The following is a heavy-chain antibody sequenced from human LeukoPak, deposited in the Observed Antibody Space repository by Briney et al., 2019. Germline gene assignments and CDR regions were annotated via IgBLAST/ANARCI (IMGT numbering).Heavy chain of an antibody. CDR1: GFTFSSYA. CDR2: ISGSGGST. J-gene: IGHJ4*02. D-gene: IGHD6-19*01. Sequence: GGFLRLSCAASGFTFSSYAMSWVRQAPGQGLEWVSAISGSGGSTYYADSVKGRFTISRDNSKNTLYLQMNSLRAEDTAVYYCAKASSGWYLYYFDYWGQGTLVTVSS. CDR3: AKASSGWYLYYFDY. V-gene: IGHV3-23*01.